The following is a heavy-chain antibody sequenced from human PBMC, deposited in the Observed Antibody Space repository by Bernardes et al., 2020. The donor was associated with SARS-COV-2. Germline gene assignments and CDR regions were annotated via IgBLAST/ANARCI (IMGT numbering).Heavy chain of an antibody. Sequence: GGSLRLPPAASGFTPSSNYMSWVRQAPGKGLEWVSVIYSGGNTYYADSVKGRFTISRDNAKNTLHLQMNSLRAEDTAVYYCARDYPDPADWGQGTLVTVSS. CDR3: ARDYPDPAD. CDR2: IYSGGNT. V-gene: IGHV3-66*01. D-gene: IGHD6-13*01. CDR1: GFTPSSNY. J-gene: IGHJ4*02.